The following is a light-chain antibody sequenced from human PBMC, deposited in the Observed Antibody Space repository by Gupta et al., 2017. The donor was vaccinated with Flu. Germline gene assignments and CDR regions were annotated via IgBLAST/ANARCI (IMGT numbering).Light chain of an antibody. CDR3: QQYGSSPLT. V-gene: IGKV3-20*01. J-gene: IGKJ4*01. Sequence: EIVLTRSPGTLSLSLGERATLSCRASQSVSSNYLAWYQQKPGQAPRLLIYGASSRATGIPDRFSGSGSGTDFTLTISRLEPEDFAVYYCQQYGSSPLTFGGGTKVEIK. CDR1: QSVSSNY. CDR2: GAS.